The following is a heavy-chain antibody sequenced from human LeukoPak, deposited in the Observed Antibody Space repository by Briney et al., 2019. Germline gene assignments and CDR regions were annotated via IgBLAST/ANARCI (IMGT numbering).Heavy chain of an antibody. Sequence: GSSVKVSCKASGGTFSSYAISWVRQAPGQGLEWMGGIIPIFGTANYAQKFQGRVTITADESTSTAYMGLSSLRSEDTAVYYCARDQSYGDYPLYYFDYWGQGTLVTVSS. J-gene: IGHJ4*02. CDR3: ARDQSYGDYPLYYFDY. D-gene: IGHD4-17*01. V-gene: IGHV1-69*01. CDR1: GGTFSSYA. CDR2: IIPIFGTA.